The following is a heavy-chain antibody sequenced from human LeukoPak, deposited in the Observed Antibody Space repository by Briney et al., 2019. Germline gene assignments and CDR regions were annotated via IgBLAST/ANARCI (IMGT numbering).Heavy chain of an antibody. CDR2: INSGGSIT. V-gene: IGHV3-74*01. Sequence: GGSLRLSCAASGFTFSTYWMHWVRQAPGKGLVWVSRINSGGSITNYADSVKGRFTISRDNAENTLYLQMNSLRAEDTAIYYCARDGGTSGYEDYWGQGTLVTVSS. D-gene: IGHD5-12*01. CDR1: GFTFSTYW. CDR3: ARDGGTSGYEDY. J-gene: IGHJ4*02.